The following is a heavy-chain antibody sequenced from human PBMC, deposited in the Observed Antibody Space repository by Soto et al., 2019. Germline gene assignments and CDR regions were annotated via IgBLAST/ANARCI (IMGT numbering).Heavy chain of an antibody. D-gene: IGHD2-15*01. CDR1: GGSISSGGYY. Sequence: KTSETLSLTCTVSGGSISSGGYYWSWIRQHPGKGLEWIGYIYYSGSTYYNPSLKSRVTISVDTSKNQFSLKLSSVTAADTAVYYCARSRRYCSGGSCGEVDYWGQGTLVTVSS. CDR3: ARSRRYCSGGSCGEVDY. CDR2: IYYSGST. V-gene: IGHV4-31*03. J-gene: IGHJ4*02.